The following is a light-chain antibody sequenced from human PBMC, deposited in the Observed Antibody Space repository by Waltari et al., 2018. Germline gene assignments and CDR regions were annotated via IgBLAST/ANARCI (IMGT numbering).Light chain of an antibody. CDR2: KAS. CDR3: QQYNSYPYT. V-gene: IGKV1-5*03. CDR1: QSISSL. Sequence: DIQMTQAPSTLSASVGDGVTIPCRASQSISSLLAWYQQKPGKAPKLLIYKASSLESGVPSRFSGSGSGTEFTLTISSLQPDDFATYYCQQYNSYPYTFGQGTKLEIK. J-gene: IGKJ2*01.